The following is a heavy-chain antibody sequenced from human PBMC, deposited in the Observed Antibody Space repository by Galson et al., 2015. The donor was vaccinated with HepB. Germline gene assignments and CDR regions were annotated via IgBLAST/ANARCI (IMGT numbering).Heavy chain of an antibody. CDR1: GGTFSSYA. CDR2: IIPIFGTA. D-gene: IGHD6-6*01. Sequence: SVKVSCKASGGTFSSYAISWVRQAPGQGLEWMGGIIPIFGTANYAQKFQGRVTITADESTSTAYMELSSVTAADTAVYYCHLGIAARPDVDYWGQGTLVTVSS. J-gene: IGHJ4*02. CDR3: HLGIAARPDVDY. V-gene: IGHV1-69*13.